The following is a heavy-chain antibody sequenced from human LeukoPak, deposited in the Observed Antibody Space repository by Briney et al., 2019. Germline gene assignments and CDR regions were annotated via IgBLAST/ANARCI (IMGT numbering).Heavy chain of an antibody. V-gene: IGHV3-30-3*01. Sequence: PGGSLRLSCAASGFTFSSYAMHWVRQASGKGLEWVAVISYDGSNKYYADSVKGRFTISRDNSKNTLYLQMNSLRAEDTAVYYCARAAHYDFWSGRPYNYYMDVWGKGTTVTVSS. D-gene: IGHD3-3*01. CDR3: ARAAHYDFWSGRPYNYYMDV. CDR1: GFTFSSYA. J-gene: IGHJ6*03. CDR2: ISYDGSNK.